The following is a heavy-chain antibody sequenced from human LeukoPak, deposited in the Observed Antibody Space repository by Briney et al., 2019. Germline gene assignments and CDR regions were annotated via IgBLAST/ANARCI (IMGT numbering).Heavy chain of an antibody. CDR2: ISSSSSTI. D-gene: IGHD3-9*01. V-gene: IGHV3-48*01. J-gene: IGHJ4*02. Sequence: GGSLRLSCAASGFTFSSYSMNWVRQAPGKGLEWVSYISSSSSTIYYADSVKGRFTISRDNAKNSLYLQMNSLRAEDTAVYYCAKDSIRYFDWLSPTYYFDYWGQGTLVTVSS. CDR3: AKDSIRYFDWLSPTYYFDY. CDR1: GFTFSSYS.